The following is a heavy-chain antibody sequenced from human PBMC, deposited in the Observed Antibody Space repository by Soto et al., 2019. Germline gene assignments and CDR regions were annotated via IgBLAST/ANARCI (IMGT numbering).Heavy chain of an antibody. CDR3: ARAGSPFDSDSSGYWGFDH. CDR2: VYSGGTT. V-gene: IGHV3-53*01. CDR1: GFAVSNNY. Sequence: GSLRLSCVASGFAVSNNYMNWVRQAPGKGLEWVSVVYSGGTTYYADSVRGRFTVSRDDSKNTLFLQMSSLRAEDTAVYYCARAGSPFDSDSSGYWGFDHWGQGTLVTVSS. D-gene: IGHD3-22*01. J-gene: IGHJ4*02.